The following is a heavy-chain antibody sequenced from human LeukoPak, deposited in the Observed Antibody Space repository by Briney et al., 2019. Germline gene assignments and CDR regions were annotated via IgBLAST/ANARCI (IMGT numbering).Heavy chain of an antibody. CDR1: GGSISSYY. CDR3: ARAAEGYSSSLDY. Sequence: PSETLSLTCTVSGGSISSYYWSWIRQPPGKGLEWIGYIYYSGCTNYNPSLKSRVTISVDTSKNQFSLKLSSVTAADTAVYYCARAAEGYSSSLDYWGQGTLVTVSS. V-gene: IGHV4-59*01. J-gene: IGHJ4*02. D-gene: IGHD6-13*01. CDR2: IYYSGCT.